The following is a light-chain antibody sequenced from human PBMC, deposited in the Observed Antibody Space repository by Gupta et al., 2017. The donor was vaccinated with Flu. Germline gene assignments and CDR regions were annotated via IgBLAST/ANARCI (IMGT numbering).Light chain of an antibody. V-gene: IGKV3-20*01. J-gene: IGKJ1*01. CDR1: QSVSSSY. Sequence: GTLSLSPGERATLSCRASQSVSSSYLAWYQQKPGQAPRLLIYGASSRATGIPDRFSGSGSGTEFTLTISRLEPEDFAVYYCQQEGSSPRTFGQGTKVEIK. CDR2: GAS. CDR3: QQEGSSPRT.